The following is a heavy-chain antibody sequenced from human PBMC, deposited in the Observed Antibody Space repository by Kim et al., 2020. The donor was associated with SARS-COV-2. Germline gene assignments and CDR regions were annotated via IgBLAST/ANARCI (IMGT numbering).Heavy chain of an antibody. CDR2: ISWNSGSI. D-gene: IGHD6-19*01. J-gene: IGHJ2*01. Sequence: GGSLRLSCAASGFTFDDYAMHWVRQAPGKGLEWLSGISWNSGSIGYADSVKGRFTISRVNAKNSLYLQMNSLRAEDTALYYCAKDIMSSSSGLVWYFDLWGRGTLVTVSS. CDR3: AKDIMSSSSGLVWYFDL. CDR1: GFTFDDYA. V-gene: IGHV3-9*01.